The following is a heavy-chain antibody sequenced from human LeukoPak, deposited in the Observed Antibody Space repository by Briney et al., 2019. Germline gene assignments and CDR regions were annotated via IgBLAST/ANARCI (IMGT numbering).Heavy chain of an antibody. J-gene: IGHJ3*02. CDR1: GFTFSSYG. Sequence: GGSLRLSCAVSGFTFSSYGMYWVRQAPGKGLEWVAFIRYDGSNKYYADSVKGRFTLSRDNSKNTLYLQMNSLRAEDTAVYYCARESVTTRTGGWDAFDIWGQGTMVTVSS. V-gene: IGHV3-30*02. CDR2: IRYDGSNK. D-gene: IGHD1-1*01. CDR3: ARESVTTRTGGWDAFDI.